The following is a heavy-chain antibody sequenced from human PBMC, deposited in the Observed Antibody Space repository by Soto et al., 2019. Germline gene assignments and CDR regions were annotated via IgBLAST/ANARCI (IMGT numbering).Heavy chain of an antibody. CDR3: ASRGYGSGGTCSIFDY. CDR2: INHSGST. D-gene: IGHD2-15*01. V-gene: IGHV4-34*01. Sequence: KPSETLSLTCAGNGESFSGYYWSWIRQSPGEWLEWIGEINHSGSTNYNPSLKSRVTISVDTSKNQFSLKLSSVTAADTAVYYCASRGYGSGGTCSIFDYWGQGXLVTVYS. J-gene: IGHJ4*02. CDR1: GESFSGYY.